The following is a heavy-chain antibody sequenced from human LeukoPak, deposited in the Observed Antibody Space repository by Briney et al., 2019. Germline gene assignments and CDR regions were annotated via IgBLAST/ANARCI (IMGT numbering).Heavy chain of an antibody. Sequence: ASVKVSCKASGYTFTGYYMHWVRQAPGQGLEWMGWINPNSGGTNYAQKFQGRVTMTRDTSISTAYMELSRLRSEDTAVYYCARDSYGGPDYYDSSGYYYPLDYWGQGTLVTVSS. CDR2: INPNSGGT. CDR1: GYTFTGYY. CDR3: ARDSYGGPDYYDSSGYYYPLDY. V-gene: IGHV1-2*02. J-gene: IGHJ4*02. D-gene: IGHD3-22*01.